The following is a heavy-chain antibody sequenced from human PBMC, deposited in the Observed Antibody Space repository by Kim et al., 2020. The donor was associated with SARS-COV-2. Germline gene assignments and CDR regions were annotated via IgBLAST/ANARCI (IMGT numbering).Heavy chain of an antibody. CDR1: GFTFSSYG. D-gene: IGHD3-10*01. CDR2: IWHDGSHK. V-gene: IGHV3-33*01. CDR3: ARDSETGDLYFYYGMDV. J-gene: IGHJ6*02. Sequence: GGSLRLSCAASGFTFSSYGIHWVRPAPGKGLEWVAVIWHDGSHKYYADSVKGRFTISRDNSKNTLFLQMDSLRAEDTAVYYCARDSETGDLYFYYGMDVWGQGTTVIVSS.